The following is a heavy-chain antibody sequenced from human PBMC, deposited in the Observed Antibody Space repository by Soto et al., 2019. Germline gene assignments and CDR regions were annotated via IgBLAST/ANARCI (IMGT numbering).Heavy chain of an antibody. V-gene: IGHV3-49*03. CDR3: TRVKSGFHGVFEY. J-gene: IGHJ4*02. CDR1: GFTFGDYE. D-gene: IGHD3-10*01. Sequence: GGSLRLSCATSGFTFGDYEMSWFRQAPGKGLEWVGFIRSKAYGGTTEFAASVKDRFTISRDDSKSIAFLQMNSLKTEDTAVYYCTRVKSGFHGVFEYWGQGTLVTVSS. CDR2: IRSKAYGGTT.